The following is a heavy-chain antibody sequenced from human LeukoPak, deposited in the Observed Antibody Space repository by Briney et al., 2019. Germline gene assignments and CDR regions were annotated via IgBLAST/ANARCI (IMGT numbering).Heavy chain of an antibody. CDR3: AKDRSIAAAH. CDR1: GFTFSIYG. Sequence: GGSLRLSCAASGFTFSIYGMHWVRQAPGKGLEWVAFIRYDGSNKYYADSVKGRFTISRDNSKNTLYLQMNSLRAEDTAVYYCAKDRSIAAAHWGQGTLVTVSS. V-gene: IGHV3-30*02. J-gene: IGHJ4*02. CDR2: IRYDGSNK. D-gene: IGHD6-13*01.